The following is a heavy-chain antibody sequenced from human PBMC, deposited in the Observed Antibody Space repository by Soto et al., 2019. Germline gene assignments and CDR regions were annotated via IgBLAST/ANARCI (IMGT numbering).Heavy chain of an antibody. D-gene: IGHD6-13*01. J-gene: IGHJ4*02. CDR1: GFTFSNYA. CDR2: ISDDGSNK. CDR3: ARDRFASSWSYFDY. V-gene: IGHV3-30-3*01. Sequence: PGGSLRLSCAASGFTFSNYALHWVRQAPGKGLEWVSVISDDGSNKYYADSVKGRFTISRDNSKNTLYLQMNSLRAEDTSFYYCARDRFASSWSYFDYWGQGTPVTVSS.